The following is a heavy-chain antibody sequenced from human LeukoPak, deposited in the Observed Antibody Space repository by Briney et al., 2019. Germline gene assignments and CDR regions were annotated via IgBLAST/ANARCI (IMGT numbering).Heavy chain of an antibody. CDR3: AGASEEMATIRLRRSAFDI. V-gene: IGHV1-46*01. D-gene: IGHD5-24*01. J-gene: IGHJ3*02. CDR1: GYTFTSYY. Sequence: GASVKVSCKASGYTFTSYYMHWVRQAPGQGLEWMGIINPSGGSTSYAQKFQGRVTMTRDTSTSTVYMELSSLRSEDTAVYYCAGASEEMATIRLRRSAFDIWGQGTMVIVSS. CDR2: INPSGGST.